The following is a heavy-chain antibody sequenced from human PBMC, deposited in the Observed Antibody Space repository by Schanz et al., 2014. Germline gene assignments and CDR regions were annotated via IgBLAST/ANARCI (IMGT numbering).Heavy chain of an antibody. Sequence: VQLLESGGGLVQPGRSLRLSCAASGFTFSSYAMHWVRQAPGKGLEWVAVISYDGSNKYYADSVKGRFTISRDNSKNTLYLQMNSLRAEDTAVYYCARDLARYYYGSGTDYWGQGTLVTVSS. CDR3: ARDLARYYYGSGTDY. V-gene: IGHV3-30*04. CDR1: GFTFSSYA. CDR2: ISYDGSNK. D-gene: IGHD3-10*01. J-gene: IGHJ4*02.